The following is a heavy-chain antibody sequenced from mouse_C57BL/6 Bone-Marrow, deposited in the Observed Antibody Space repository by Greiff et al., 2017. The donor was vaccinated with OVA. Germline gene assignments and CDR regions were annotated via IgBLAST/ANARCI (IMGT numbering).Heavy chain of an antibody. CDR1: GFSFTSYA. Sequence: QVQLKESGPGLVAPSQSLSITCTVSGFSFTSYAISWVRQPPGKGLEWLGVIWTGGGTNYNSALKSRLSISKDNSKSQVFLKMNSLQTDDTARYYCATGEYDYDVDWYFDVWGTGTTVTVSS. CDR3: ATGEYDYDVDWYFDV. J-gene: IGHJ1*03. V-gene: IGHV2-9-1*01. D-gene: IGHD2-4*01. CDR2: IWTGGGT.